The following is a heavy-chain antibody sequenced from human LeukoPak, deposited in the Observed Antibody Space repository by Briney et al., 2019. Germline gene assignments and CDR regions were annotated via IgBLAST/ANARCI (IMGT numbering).Heavy chain of an antibody. J-gene: IGHJ3*02. Sequence: GGSLRLSCAASGFTFSSYAMHWVRQAPGKGLEWVAVISYDGSNKYYADSVKGRFTISRDNSKNTLYLQMNSLRAEDTAVYYCATRFGVARTLGAFDIWGQGTMVTVSS. CDR2: ISYDGSNK. V-gene: IGHV3-30*04. D-gene: IGHD3-10*01. CDR1: GFTFSSYA. CDR3: ATRFGVARTLGAFDI.